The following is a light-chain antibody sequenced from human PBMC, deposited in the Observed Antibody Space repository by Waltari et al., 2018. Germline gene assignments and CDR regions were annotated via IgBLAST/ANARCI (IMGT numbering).Light chain of an antibody. CDR2: GTS. CDR1: RSVSNTY. J-gene: IGKJ3*01. CDR3: QHRDHWPPDAT. Sequence: EIVLTQSPGTLSLSPGERATLSCRASRSVSNTYLAWYQQKPGQAPRLLIYGTSTRVTGIPARFSGSGSGTDFTLTISSLEAEDFAVYYCQHRDHWPPDATFGPGTKVDI. V-gene: IGKV3D-20*02.